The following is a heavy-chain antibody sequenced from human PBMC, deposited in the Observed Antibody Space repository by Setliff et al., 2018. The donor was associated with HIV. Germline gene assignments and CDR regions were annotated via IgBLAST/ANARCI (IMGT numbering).Heavy chain of an antibody. Sequence: PGETLKISCVASGFTFSTYWMSWVRQAPGKGLEWVANIKEDGSEKYYGDSVKGRFTISRDNAKNSLFLQMNSLRAEDTALYYCARSYYGDYLWGQGTLVTVS. V-gene: IGHV3-7*01. J-gene: IGHJ4*02. CDR1: GFTFSTYW. D-gene: IGHD4-17*01. CDR2: IKEDGSEK. CDR3: ARSYYGDYL.